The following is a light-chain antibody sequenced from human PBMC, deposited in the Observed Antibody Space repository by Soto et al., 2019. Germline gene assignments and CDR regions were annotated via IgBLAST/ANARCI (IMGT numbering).Light chain of an antibody. J-gene: IGKJ1*01. CDR3: QQYNYWPS. V-gene: IGKV3-15*01. Sequence: EILMTQSPATLSVSPGERATLSCRASQSLNGNLAWYQQKPGQAPRLLISRASTRATDIPARFTGSGSGTEFTHTIDGLQSEGFAVYYCQQYNYWPSFGQGTKVEIK. CDR2: RAS. CDR1: QSLNGN.